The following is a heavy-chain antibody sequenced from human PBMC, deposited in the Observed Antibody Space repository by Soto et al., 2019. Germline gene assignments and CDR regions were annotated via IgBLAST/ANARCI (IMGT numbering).Heavy chain of an antibody. CDR2: IYPGGGRT. J-gene: IGHJ4*02. D-gene: IGHD3-22*01. V-gene: IGHV1-46*01. CDR1: GYTFTSYY. CDR3: ARGLPVAYYPPLL. Sequence: ASVKVSCKASGYTFTSYYIHWVRQAPGQGLEWMGLIYPGGGRTSYAQKLQGRVTMTRDTSTSTVYMELTSLRSEDTAVYFCARGLPVAYYPPLLWGQGTLVTVSS.